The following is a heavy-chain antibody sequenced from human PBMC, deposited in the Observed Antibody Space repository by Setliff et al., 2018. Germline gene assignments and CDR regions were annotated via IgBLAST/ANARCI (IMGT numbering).Heavy chain of an antibody. CDR1: GDSMSSYY. CDR2: IYSGGTT. D-gene: IGHD3-16*01. Sequence: SETLSLTCTVSGDSMSSYYWSWIRQPPGKGLELIGYIYSGGTTDSKPSLKSRVNISVDTSKNHVSLKMTSVTAADTAVYYCACLQGGGQDFWGQGTLVTVSS. V-gene: IGHV4-59*01. J-gene: IGHJ4*02. CDR3: ACLQGGGQDF.